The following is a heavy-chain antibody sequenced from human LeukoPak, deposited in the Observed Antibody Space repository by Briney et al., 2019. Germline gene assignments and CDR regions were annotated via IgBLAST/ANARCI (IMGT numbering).Heavy chain of an antibody. CDR2: INEDGSEM. CDR3: ARDQGSMIVVRMTNWYLDL. Sequence: GGSLRLSCAASGFTFSNYGMSWVRQAPGKGLEWLSNINEDGSEMYYVDSVKGRFTISRDNAKNSLYLQINSLRADDTALYYCARDQGSMIVVRMTNWYLDLWGRGTLVTVSS. J-gene: IGHJ2*01. D-gene: IGHD3-22*01. V-gene: IGHV3-7*01. CDR1: GFTFSNYG.